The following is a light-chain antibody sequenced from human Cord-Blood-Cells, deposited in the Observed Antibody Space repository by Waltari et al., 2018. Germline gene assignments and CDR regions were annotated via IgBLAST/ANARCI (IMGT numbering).Light chain of an antibody. CDR3: QQYYSTPLT. CDR1: QSVLYSSNNKNY. Sequence: IFMTQSLDSLAEFLCEMATINCKSSQSVLYSSNNKNYLAWYQQKPEQPPKLLIYWSSTRESGVPDRFSGSGSGTDFTLSISSLQAEDVAVYYCQQYYSTPLTFGGGTKVEIK. J-gene: IGKJ4*01. CDR2: WSS. V-gene: IGKV4-1*01.